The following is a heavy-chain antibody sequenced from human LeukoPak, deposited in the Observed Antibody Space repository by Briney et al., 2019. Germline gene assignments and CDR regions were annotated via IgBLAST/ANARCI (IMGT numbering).Heavy chain of an antibody. D-gene: IGHD4-17*01. V-gene: IGHV4-39*07. CDR3: ARLTTVTTPGV. CDR2: IYYSGST. CDR1: RGSISSTSYY. Sequence: SETLSLTCTVSRGSISSTSYYWGWIRQPPGKGLEWIGSIYYSGSTYYNPSLKSRVTISVDTSKNQFSLKLSSMTAADTAVYYCARLTTVTTPGVWGQGTLVTVSS. J-gene: IGHJ4*02.